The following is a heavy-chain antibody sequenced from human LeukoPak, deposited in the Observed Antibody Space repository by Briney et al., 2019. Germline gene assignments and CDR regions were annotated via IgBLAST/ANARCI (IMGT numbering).Heavy chain of an antibody. CDR1: GFTFSSYA. CDR2: ISGSGGST. V-gene: IGHV3-23*01. Sequence: GGSLRLSCAASGFTFSSYAMSWVRQAPGKGLEWVSAISGSGGSTYYADSVKGRFTISRDNSKNTLYLQMNSLRAEDTAVYYCANTGSGGGYSYGLDYWGQGTLVTVSS. J-gene: IGHJ4*02. D-gene: IGHD5-18*01. CDR3: ANTGSGGGYSYGLDY.